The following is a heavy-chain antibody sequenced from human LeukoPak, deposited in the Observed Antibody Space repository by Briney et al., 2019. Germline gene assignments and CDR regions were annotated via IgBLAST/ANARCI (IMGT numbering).Heavy chain of an antibody. CDR3: ARDPYSGGYGAYYYYYMDV. Sequence: GGSLRLSCSASGLIFSTYNMNWVRQAPGKALEWVSSIMSSSSHTYYADSVKGRYTISRDNAKNSLYLQMDSLRAEDTAVYYCARDPYSGGYGAYYYYYMDVWGKGTTVTISS. CDR2: IMSSSSHT. CDR1: GLIFSTYN. J-gene: IGHJ6*03. D-gene: IGHD1-26*01. V-gene: IGHV3-21*01.